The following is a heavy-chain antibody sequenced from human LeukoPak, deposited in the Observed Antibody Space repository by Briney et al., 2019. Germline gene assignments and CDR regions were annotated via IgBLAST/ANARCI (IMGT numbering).Heavy chain of an antibody. V-gene: IGHV1-69*04. CDR2: IIPILGIA. CDR3: ARDSLNNGGNSGGEVGAFDI. J-gene: IGHJ3*02. Sequence: SVKVSCKASGGTFSSYAISWVRQAPGQGLEWMGRIIPILGIANYAQKFQGRVTITADKSTSTAYMELSSLRSEDTAVYYCARDSLNNGGNSGGEVGAFDIWGQGTMVTVSS. D-gene: IGHD4-23*01. CDR1: GGTFSSYA.